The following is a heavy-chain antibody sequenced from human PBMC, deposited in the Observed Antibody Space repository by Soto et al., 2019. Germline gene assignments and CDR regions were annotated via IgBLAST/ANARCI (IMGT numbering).Heavy chain of an antibody. CDR2: ISYDGSNK. J-gene: IGHJ4*02. V-gene: IGHV3-30*18. D-gene: IGHD3-22*01. Sequence: GGSLRLSCAASGFTFSSYGMHWVRRAPGKGLEWVAVISYDGSNKYYADSVKGRFTISRDNSKNTLYLQMNSLRAEDTAVYYCAKGTYYYDSSGYYYPYYFDYWGQGTLVTVSS. CDR3: AKGTYYYDSSGYYYPYYFDY. CDR1: GFTFSSYG.